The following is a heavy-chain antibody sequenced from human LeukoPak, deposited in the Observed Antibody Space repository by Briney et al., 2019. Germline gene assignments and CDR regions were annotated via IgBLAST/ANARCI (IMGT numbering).Heavy chain of an antibody. J-gene: IGHJ3*01. D-gene: IGHD3-10*01. CDR2: IYGTVT. Sequence: SETLSLTCSVSGDSISDYRWSWIRQPAGKGLEWIGRIYGTVTNYSPSLKTRVTISVDTSENQFSLDLSSVTAADTAVYYCTRGLVRGVTAFDVCGQGTMVTVSS. CDR1: GDSISDYR. CDR3: TRGLVRGVTAFDV. V-gene: IGHV4-4*07.